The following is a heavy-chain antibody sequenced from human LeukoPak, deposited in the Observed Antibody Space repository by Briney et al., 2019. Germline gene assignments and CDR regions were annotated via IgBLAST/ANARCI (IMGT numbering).Heavy chain of an antibody. CDR3: ARALVYSGLCDF. CDR2: INAGNGNT. Sequence: ASVKVSCKASGYTFTSYAMHWVRQAPGQRLEWMGWINAGNGNTKYSQKFQGRVTITRDTSASTAYMELSSLRSEDTAVYYCARALVYSGLCDFWGQGTLVTVSS. V-gene: IGHV1-3*01. D-gene: IGHD5-12*01. CDR1: GYTFTSYA. J-gene: IGHJ4*02.